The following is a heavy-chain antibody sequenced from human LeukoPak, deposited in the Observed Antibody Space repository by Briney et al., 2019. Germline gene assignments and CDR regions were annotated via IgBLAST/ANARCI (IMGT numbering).Heavy chain of an antibody. D-gene: IGHD2-2*01. V-gene: IGHV1-46*01. J-gene: IGHJ6*03. CDR3: ARVVPAAMGWYYYYYMDV. CDR2: INPSGGTT. Sequence: ASVKVSCKASGYTFTSYYMHWVRQAPGQGLEWMRLINPSGGTTRYAQKFQGRVNMTRDMSRSTVYMELSSLRSEATAVYYCARVVPAAMGWYYYYYMDVWGKGTTVTISS. CDR1: GYTFTSYY.